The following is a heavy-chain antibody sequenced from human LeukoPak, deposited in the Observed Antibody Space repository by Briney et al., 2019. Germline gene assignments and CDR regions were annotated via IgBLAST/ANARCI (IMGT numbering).Heavy chain of an antibody. CDR2: ISYDGSNK. V-gene: IGHV3-30-3*01. Sequence: PGRSLRLSCAASGFTFSSYAMPWVRQAPGKGLKWVAVISYDGSNKYYADSVKGRFTISRDNSKNTLYLQMNSLRAEDTAVYYCARSALIVGASYYFDYWGQGTLVTVSS. D-gene: IGHD1-26*01. CDR1: GFTFSSYA. J-gene: IGHJ4*02. CDR3: ARSALIVGASYYFDY.